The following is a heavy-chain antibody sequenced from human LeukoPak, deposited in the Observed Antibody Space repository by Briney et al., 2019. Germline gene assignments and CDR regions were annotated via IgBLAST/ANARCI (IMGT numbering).Heavy chain of an antibody. CDR2: TYQRSKWYN. J-gene: IGHJ4*02. Sequence: SQTLSLTCAISGDSVSSTSPTWNWIRQSPSRGLEWLGRTYQRSKWYNDYAVSVKGRITINPDTSKNQFSLQLNSVTPEDTAQYYCAREVDGGFDYWGQGTLVTVSS. D-gene: IGHD6-19*01. CDR1: GDSVSSTSPT. V-gene: IGHV6-1*01. CDR3: AREVDGGFDY.